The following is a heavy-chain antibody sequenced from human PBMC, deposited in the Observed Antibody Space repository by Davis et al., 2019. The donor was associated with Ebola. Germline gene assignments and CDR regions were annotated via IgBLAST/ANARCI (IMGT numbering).Heavy chain of an antibody. J-gene: IGHJ3*02. CDR1: GYTFTSYG. CDR3: ARETYYYDSSGYAFDI. D-gene: IGHD3-22*01. CDR2: INPNSGGT. V-gene: IGHV1-2*06. Sequence: ASVKVSCKASGYTFTSYGISWVRQAPGQGLEWMGRINPNSGGTNYAQKFQGRVTMTRDTSISTAYMELSRLRSDDTAVYYCARETYYYDSSGYAFDIWGQGTMVTVSS.